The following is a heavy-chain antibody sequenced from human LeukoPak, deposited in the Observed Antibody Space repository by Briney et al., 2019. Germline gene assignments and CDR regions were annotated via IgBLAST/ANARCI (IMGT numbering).Heavy chain of an antibody. J-gene: IGHJ4*02. CDR2: INHSGST. D-gene: IGHD2-15*01. Sequence: SETLSLTCAVYGGSFSGYYWSWIRQPPGKGLERIGEINHSGSTNYNPSLERRVTISVDTSKNQFSLKLSSVTAADTAVYYCARGPSGGSCLDYWGEGTLVTVSS. CDR3: ARGPSGGSCLDY. CDR1: GGSFSGYY. V-gene: IGHV4-34*01.